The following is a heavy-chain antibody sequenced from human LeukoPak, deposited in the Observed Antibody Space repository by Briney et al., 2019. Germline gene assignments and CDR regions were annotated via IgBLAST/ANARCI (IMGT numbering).Heavy chain of an antibody. D-gene: IGHD4-17*01. CDR2: ISGDGAST. J-gene: IGHJ4*02. CDR1: GFTFEDYA. Sequence: GGSLRLSCAASGFTFEDYAMHWVRQVPGRRLQWVSLISGDGASTYHEDSVRGRFTVYRDNRKNSLYLQMNRLRTDDTAFYYCTKEDYGDSLMHYWGQGTLVTVSS. V-gene: IGHV3-43*02. CDR3: TKEDYGDSLMHY.